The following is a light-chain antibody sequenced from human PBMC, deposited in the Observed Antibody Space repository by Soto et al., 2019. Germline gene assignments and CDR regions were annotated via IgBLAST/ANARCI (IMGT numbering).Light chain of an antibody. CDR2: GAS. CDR1: QIVTSKH. V-gene: IGKV3-20*01. Sequence: DIVLTQSPGTLSFSPGERATLSCRASQIVTSKHLAWYQHRPGQAPRLLIYGASSRAAGIPDRFSGSGSGTDFTLTIKRLEPEDSAVYYCQQYGGSPITFGLGARLEIK. J-gene: IGKJ5*01. CDR3: QQYGGSPIT.